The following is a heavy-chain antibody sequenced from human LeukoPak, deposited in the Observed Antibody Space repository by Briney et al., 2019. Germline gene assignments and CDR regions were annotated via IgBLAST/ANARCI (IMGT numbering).Heavy chain of an antibody. J-gene: IGHJ3*02. CDR1: GFSFSRYS. V-gene: IGHV3-21*01. D-gene: IGHD3-22*01. CDR3: ARDGNDSTLDALGAFDI. CDR2: ISSSSSYI. Sequence: GSLRLSCAASGFSFSRYSMNWVRQAPGKGLEWVSSISSSSSYIYYADSVKGRFTISRDNAKNSLYLQMNSLRAEDTAVYYCARDGNDSTLDALGAFDIWGQGTMVTVSS.